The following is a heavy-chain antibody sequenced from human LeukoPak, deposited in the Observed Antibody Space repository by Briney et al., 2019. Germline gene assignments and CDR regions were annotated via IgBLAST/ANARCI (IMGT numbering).Heavy chain of an antibody. V-gene: IGHV6-1*01. D-gene: IGHD3-10*01. CDR3: ARWSYSGSGSYYYYYGMDV. J-gene: IGHJ6*02. CDR1: GDSVSSNSAA. Sequence: SQTLSLTCAISGDSVSSNSAAWNWIRQSPSRGLEWLGRTYYRSKWYNDYAVSVKSRITINPDTSKNQFSLQLNSVTPEDTAVYYCARWSYSGSGSYYYYYGMDVWGQGTTVTVSS. CDR2: TYYRSKWYN.